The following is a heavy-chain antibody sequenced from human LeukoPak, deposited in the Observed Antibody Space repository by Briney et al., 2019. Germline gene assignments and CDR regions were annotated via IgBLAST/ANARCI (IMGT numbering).Heavy chain of an antibody. V-gene: IGHV3-23*01. CDR2: ISGSGGST. Sequence: PGGSLRLSCAASGFTFSSYAMSWVRQAPGKGLEWVSAISGSGGSTYYADSVKGRFTISRDNSKNTLYLQMNSLRAEDTAVYYCAKVDYYGSGSSDYYLDVWGKGTTVTVSS. CDR1: GFTFSSYA. J-gene: IGHJ6*03. D-gene: IGHD3-10*01. CDR3: AKVDYYGSGSSDYYLDV.